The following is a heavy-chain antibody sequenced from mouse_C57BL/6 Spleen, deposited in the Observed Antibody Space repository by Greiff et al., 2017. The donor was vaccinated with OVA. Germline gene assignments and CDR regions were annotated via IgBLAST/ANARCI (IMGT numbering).Heavy chain of an antibody. Sequence: VQLQESGAELVMPGASVKLSCKASGYTFTSYWMHWVKQRPGQGLEWIGEIDPSDSYTNYNQKFKGKSTLTVDKSSSTAYMQLSSLTSEDSAVYYCARRRTGTSYAMDYWGQGTSVTVSS. CDR1: GYTFTSYW. D-gene: IGHD4-1*01. V-gene: IGHV1-69*01. CDR3: ARRRTGTSYAMDY. CDR2: IDPSDSYT. J-gene: IGHJ4*01.